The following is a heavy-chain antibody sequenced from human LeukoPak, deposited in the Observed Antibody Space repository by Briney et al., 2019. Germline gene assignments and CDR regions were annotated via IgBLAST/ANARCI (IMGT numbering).Heavy chain of an antibody. CDR3: AGDPDYYCGGDCTLFDY. Sequence: ASVKVSCKASGYTFTSYGISWVRQAPGQGLEWMGWISAYNGNTNYAQKLQGRVTMTTDTSTSTAYMELRSLRSDDTAVYYCAGDPDYYCGGDCTLFDYWGQGTLLTVSS. CDR1: GYTFTSYG. V-gene: IGHV1-18*01. J-gene: IGHJ4*02. CDR2: ISAYNGNT. D-gene: IGHD2-21*02.